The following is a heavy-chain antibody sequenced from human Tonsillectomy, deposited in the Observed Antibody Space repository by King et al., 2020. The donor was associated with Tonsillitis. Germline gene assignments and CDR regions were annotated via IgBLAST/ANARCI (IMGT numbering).Heavy chain of an antibody. J-gene: IGHJ3*02. CDR3: ARGVPAANDAFDI. CDR2: IYSGGST. V-gene: IGHV3-53*04. D-gene: IGHD2-2*01. CDR1: GFTVSSNY. Sequence: VQLVESGGGLVQPGGSLRLSCAASGFTVSSNYISWVRQAPGKGLEWVSVIYSGGSTYYADSVKGRFTISRHNSKNTLYLQMNSLRAEDTAVYYCARGVPAANDAFDIWGQGTMVTVSS.